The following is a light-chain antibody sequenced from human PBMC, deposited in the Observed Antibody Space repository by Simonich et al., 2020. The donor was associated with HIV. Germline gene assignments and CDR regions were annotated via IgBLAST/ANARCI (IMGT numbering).Light chain of an antibody. J-gene: IGKJ2*01. CDR2: DAS. Sequence: DIQMTQSPSSLSASVGDRVTITCQARQDIANYLNWYQQKPGKAPKLLIFDASNLETGVPSRFSGNASGTDFTFTITSLRPEDIATYYCQQYDNLPYTFGQGTKLEIK. CDR3: QQYDNLPYT. V-gene: IGKV1-33*01. CDR1: QDIANY.